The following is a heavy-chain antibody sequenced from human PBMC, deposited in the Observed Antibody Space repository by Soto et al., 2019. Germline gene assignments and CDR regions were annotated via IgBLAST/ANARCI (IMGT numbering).Heavy chain of an antibody. CDR1: VGSFSVYY. Sequence: PSETLCITCAVYVGSFSVYYWSRIRQPPGKALESLREINHSGSTNYNPSLKSRVTISVDTSKNQCSLKLSSVTAADTAVYYWARGLRTYHDFWSGYGASNWFDPWGQGTMVTVSS. CDR3: ARGLRTYHDFWSGYGASNWFDP. D-gene: IGHD3-3*01. CDR2: INHSGST. V-gene: IGHV4-34*01. J-gene: IGHJ5*02.